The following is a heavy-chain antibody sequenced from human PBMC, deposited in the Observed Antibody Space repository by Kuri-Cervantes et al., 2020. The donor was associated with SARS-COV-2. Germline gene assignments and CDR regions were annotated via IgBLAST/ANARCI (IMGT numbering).Heavy chain of an antibody. CDR1: GGSISSSSYY. CDR2: IYYSGST. Sequence: SETLSLTCTVSGGSISSSSYYWGWIRQPPGKGLEWIGSIYYSGSTYYNPPLKSRVTISVDTSKNQFSLKLSSVTAADTAVYYCARGGSGSYWFDPWGQGTLVTVSS. J-gene: IGHJ5*02. D-gene: IGHD1-26*01. V-gene: IGHV4-39*01. CDR3: ARGGSGSYWFDP.